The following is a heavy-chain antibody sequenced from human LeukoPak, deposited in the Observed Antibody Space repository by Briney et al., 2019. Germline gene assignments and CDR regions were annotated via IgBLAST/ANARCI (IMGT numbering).Heavy chain of an antibody. D-gene: IGHD4-4*01. J-gene: IGHJ4*02. CDR2: IYYSGST. V-gene: IGHV4-59*08. CDR3: ARHKKLQYPSD. Sequence: SETLSLTCTVSGGSISSYYWSWIRQPPGKGLEWIGYIYYSGSTNYNPSLKSRVTISVDTSKNQFSLKLSSVTAADTAVYYCARHKKLQYPSDRGQGTLVTVSS. CDR1: GGSISSYY.